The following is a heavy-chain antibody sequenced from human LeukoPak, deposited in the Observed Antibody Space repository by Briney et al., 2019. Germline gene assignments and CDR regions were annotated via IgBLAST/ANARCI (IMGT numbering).Heavy chain of an antibody. CDR1: GGTFSSYA. CDR2: IIPIFGTA. CDR3: AKDVSGYARTAFDY. D-gene: IGHD3-3*01. Sequence: SVKVSCKASGGTFSSYAISWVRQAPGQGLEWMGGIIPIFGTANYAQKFQGRVTITTDESTSTAYMELSSLRSEDTAVYYCAKDVSGYARTAFDYWGQGTLVTVSS. J-gene: IGHJ4*02. V-gene: IGHV1-69*05.